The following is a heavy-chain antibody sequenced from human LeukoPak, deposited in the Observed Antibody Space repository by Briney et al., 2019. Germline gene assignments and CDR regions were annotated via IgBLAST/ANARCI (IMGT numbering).Heavy chain of an antibody. D-gene: IGHD4-17*01. V-gene: IGHV5-51*01. CDR2: IYPGDSDT. J-gene: IGHJ5*02. CDR3: ARHDSGDYNWFDP. CDR1: GYRFTNYW. Sequence: GESLKISCKGSGYRFTNYWIGWMRQMPGKGLEWMEIIYPGDSDTRYSPSFQGQVTISADKSISTAYLQWSSLKASDTAMYYCARHDSGDYNWFDPWGQGTLVTVSS.